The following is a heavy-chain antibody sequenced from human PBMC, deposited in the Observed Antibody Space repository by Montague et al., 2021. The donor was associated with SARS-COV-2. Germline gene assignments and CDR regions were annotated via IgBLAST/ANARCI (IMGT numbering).Heavy chain of an antibody. CDR3: ARASVARKVLDY. J-gene: IGHJ4*02. V-gene: IGHV4-59*01. CDR2: IYYSGST. D-gene: IGHD6-19*01. Sequence: SETLSLTCTVSGGSISSYYWSWIRQPPGKGLEWIGYIYYSGSTNYNPSLKSRVTISVDTSKNQFSPKLSSVTAADTAVYYCARASVARKVLDYWGQGTLVTVSS. CDR1: GGSISSYY.